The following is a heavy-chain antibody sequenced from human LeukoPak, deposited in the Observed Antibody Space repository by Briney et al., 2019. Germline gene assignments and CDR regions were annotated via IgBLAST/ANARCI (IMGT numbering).Heavy chain of an antibody. D-gene: IGHD2-2*02. CDR2: IIPIFGTA. V-gene: IGHV1-69*13. Sequence: ASVKVSCKASGYTFTSYAISWVRQAPGQGLEWMGGIIPIFGTANYAQKFQGRVTITADESTSTAYMELSSLRSEDTAVYYCARTPLGYCSSTSCYTRGWFDPWGQGTLVTVSS. CDR3: ARTPLGYCSSTSCYTRGWFDP. CDR1: GYTFTSYA. J-gene: IGHJ5*02.